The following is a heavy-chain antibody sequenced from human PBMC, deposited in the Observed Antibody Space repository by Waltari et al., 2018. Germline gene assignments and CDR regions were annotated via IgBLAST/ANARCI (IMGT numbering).Heavy chain of an antibody. CDR3: ATTLVVVPAATRYYYYGMDV. Sequence: QVQLVQSGAEVKKPGASVKVSCKVSGYTLTELSMHWVRQAPGKGLGWMGGFDPEDGETIYAQKFQGRVTMTEDTSTDTAYMELSSLRSEDTAVYYCATTLVVVPAATRYYYYGMDVWGQGTTVTVSS. J-gene: IGHJ6*02. CDR2: FDPEDGET. V-gene: IGHV1-24*01. CDR1: GYTLTELS. D-gene: IGHD2-2*01.